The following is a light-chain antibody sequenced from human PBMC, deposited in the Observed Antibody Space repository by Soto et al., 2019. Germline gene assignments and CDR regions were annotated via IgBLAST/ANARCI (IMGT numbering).Light chain of an antibody. V-gene: IGKV1D-16*01. CDR1: QDIGSH. CDR2: CAS. J-gene: IGKJ5*01. Sequence: SGGVRTRNNITSRASQDIGSHLAWYQQKPEKAPKTLIYCASTWQSGVPSRFSASGSGTDCTLTISSLQPEDVTTYYCQQCRSFPITFGQGTRLEIK. CDR3: QQCRSFPIT.